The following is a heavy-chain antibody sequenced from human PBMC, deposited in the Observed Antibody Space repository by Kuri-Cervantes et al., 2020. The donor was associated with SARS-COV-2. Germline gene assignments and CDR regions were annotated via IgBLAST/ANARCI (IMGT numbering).Heavy chain of an antibody. D-gene: IGHD4-23*01. CDR2: ISAYNGNT. Sequence: GESLKISCAASGFTFSSYAMSWVRQAPGQGLEWMGWISAYNGNTNYAQKLQGRVTMTTDTSTSTAYMELSSLRSEDTAVYYCARAGPAYGGYAFDIWGQGTMVTVSS. V-gene: IGHV1-18*01. J-gene: IGHJ3*02. CDR1: GFTFSSYA. CDR3: ARAGPAYGGYAFDI.